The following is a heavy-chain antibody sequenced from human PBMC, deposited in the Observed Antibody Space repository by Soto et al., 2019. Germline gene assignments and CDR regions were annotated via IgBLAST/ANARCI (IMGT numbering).Heavy chain of an antibody. V-gene: IGHV3-23*01. J-gene: IGHJ3*02. CDR3: ARDRGYPDSFDI. Sequence: GGSLRLSCAASGFTFSSYAMSWVRQAPGKGLEWVSAISGSDGSTIVYANSVKGRFTISRDNAKNTLYLQMNSLRVEDTAVYYCARDRGYPDSFDIWGQGTMVTASS. CDR1: GFTFSSYA. D-gene: IGHD3-10*01. CDR2: ISGSDGSTI.